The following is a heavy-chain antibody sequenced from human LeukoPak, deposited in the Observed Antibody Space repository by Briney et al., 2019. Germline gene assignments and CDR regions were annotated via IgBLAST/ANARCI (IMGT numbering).Heavy chain of an antibody. Sequence: PGGSLRLSCAASGFTFSSYGIHWVRQAPGKGLEWVAFIRYDGSNKYYADSVKGRFTISRDNSKNTLYLQMNSLRAEDTAVYYCARDTDSSSSNAFDIWGQGTMVTVSS. D-gene: IGHD6-6*01. V-gene: IGHV3-30*02. CDR1: GFTFSSYG. CDR3: ARDTDSSSSNAFDI. CDR2: IRYDGSNK. J-gene: IGHJ3*02.